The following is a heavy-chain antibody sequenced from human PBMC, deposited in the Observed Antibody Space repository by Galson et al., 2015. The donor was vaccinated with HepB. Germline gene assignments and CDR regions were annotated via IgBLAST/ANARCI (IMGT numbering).Heavy chain of an antibody. CDR2: ISGSGGST. D-gene: IGHD3-10*01. Sequence: SLRLSCAASGFTFSSYAMSWVRQAPGKGLEWVSAISGSGGSTYYADSVKGRFTISRDNSKNTLYLQMNSLRAEDTAVYYCAKDRAYGSGSYYYGADAFDIWGQGTMVTVSS. V-gene: IGHV3-23*01. CDR1: GFTFSSYA. J-gene: IGHJ3*02. CDR3: AKDRAYGSGSYYYGADAFDI.